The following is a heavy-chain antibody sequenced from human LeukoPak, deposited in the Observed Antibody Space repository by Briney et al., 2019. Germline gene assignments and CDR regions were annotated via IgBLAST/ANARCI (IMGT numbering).Heavy chain of an antibody. Sequence: GASVKVSCKASGYTFTGYYMHWVRQAPGQGLEWMGWINPNSGGTNYAQKFQGRVTMTRDTSISTAYMELSRLRSDDTAVYYCAREGHDCSGGSCFYYFDYWGQGTLVTVSS. D-gene: IGHD2-15*01. J-gene: IGHJ4*02. CDR3: AREGHDCSGGSCFYYFDY. V-gene: IGHV1-2*02. CDR2: INPNSGGT. CDR1: GYTFTGYY.